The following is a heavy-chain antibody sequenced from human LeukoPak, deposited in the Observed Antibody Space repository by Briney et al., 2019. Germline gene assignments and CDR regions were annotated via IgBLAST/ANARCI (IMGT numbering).Heavy chain of an antibody. CDR1: GFTFNTYA. CDR3: ARDHVWIVVVKGDFDY. CDR2: ISNDGSVK. V-gene: IGHV3-30-3*01. J-gene: IGHJ4*02. D-gene: IGHD3-22*01. Sequence: GGSLRLSCAASGFTFNTYAMHWVRQAPGKGPEWLSVISNDGSVKYYADSVKGRFTISRDNSKNTLYLQMNSLRAEDTAVYYCARDHVWIVVVKGDFDYWGQGTLVTVSS.